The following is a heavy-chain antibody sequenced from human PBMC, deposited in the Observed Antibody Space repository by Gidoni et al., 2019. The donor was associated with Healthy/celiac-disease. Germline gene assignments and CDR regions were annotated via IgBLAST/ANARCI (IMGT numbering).Heavy chain of an antibody. CDR1: GFTFSNAW. CDR2: IKSKTDGGTT. Sequence: EVQLVESGGGLVKPGGSLRLSCSASGFTFSNAWMSWVRQAPGKGLEWVGRIKSKTDGGTTDYAAPVKGRFTISRDDSKNTLYLQMNSLKTEDTAVYYCTTDIVATILPFDYWGQGTLVTVSS. V-gene: IGHV3-15*01. D-gene: IGHD5-12*01. J-gene: IGHJ4*02. CDR3: TTDIVATILPFDY.